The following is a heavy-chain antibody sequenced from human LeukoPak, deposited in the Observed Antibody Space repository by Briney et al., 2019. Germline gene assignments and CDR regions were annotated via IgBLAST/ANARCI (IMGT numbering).Heavy chain of an antibody. D-gene: IGHD6-13*01. V-gene: IGHV3-20*04. CDR2: INWNGESK. J-gene: IGHJ3*01. CDR1: GFTFDDYA. CDR3: ARVRASSQDDAFDF. Sequence: GGSLRLSCAASGFTFDDYAMTWVRQAPGKGLDWVSGINWNGESKDYADAVKGRFTISRDNAKNSLYLQMNSLKTEDTALYFCARVRASSQDDAFDFWGQGTRVTVSS.